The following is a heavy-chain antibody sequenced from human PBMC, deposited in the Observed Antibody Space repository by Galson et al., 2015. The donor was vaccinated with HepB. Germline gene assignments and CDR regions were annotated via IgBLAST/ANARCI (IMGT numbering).Heavy chain of an antibody. CDR1: GYSFTSYW. CDR3: ARHGRGYIAVAATRPFDP. V-gene: IGHV5-51*01. CDR2: IYPGDSDT. J-gene: IGHJ5*02. D-gene: IGHD6-19*01. Sequence: QSGAEVKKPGESLKISCKGSGYSFTSYWIGWVRQMPGKGLEWMGIIYPGDSDTRYSPSFQGQVTISADKSISTAYLQWSSLKASDTAMYYCARHGRGYIAVAATRPFDPWGQGTLVTVSS.